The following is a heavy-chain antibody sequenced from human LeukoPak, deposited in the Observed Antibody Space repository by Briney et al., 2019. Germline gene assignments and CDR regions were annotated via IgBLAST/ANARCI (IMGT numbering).Heavy chain of an antibody. J-gene: IGHJ5*02. Sequence: ASVKVSCKASGYTFSVYYMHWVRQAPGQGPECMGWINPNSGGTNYAQKFQGRVTMTRDTSISTAYMELSRLRSDDTAVYFCARDLGYGSGTPNWFDPWGQGTLVTVSS. CDR1: GYTFSVYY. CDR2: INPNSGGT. D-gene: IGHD3-10*01. CDR3: ARDLGYGSGTPNWFDP. V-gene: IGHV1-2*02.